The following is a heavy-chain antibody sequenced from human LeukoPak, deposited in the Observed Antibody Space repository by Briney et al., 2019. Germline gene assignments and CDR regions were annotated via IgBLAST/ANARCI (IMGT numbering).Heavy chain of an antibody. CDR1: GYTFNTDY. V-gene: IGHV1-46*02. CDR3: ARARGSGSYYGHDYYYYYYMDV. D-gene: IGHD3-10*01. Sequence: ASVKVSCKASGYTFNTDYIHWVRQARGQGLEWMGIINPSGGSTTYAQKFQGRVIMTGDTSTSTVYMELRSLRSEDTAVYYCARARGSGSYYGHDYYYYYYMDVWGQGTTVTVSS. J-gene: IGHJ6*03. CDR2: INPSGGST.